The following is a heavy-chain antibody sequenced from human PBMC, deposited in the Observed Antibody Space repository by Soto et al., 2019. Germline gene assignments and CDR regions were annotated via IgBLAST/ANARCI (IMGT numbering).Heavy chain of an antibody. CDR2: IYYSGST. Sequence: SETLSLTCTVSGGSISSYYWSWIRQPPGKGLEWIGYIYYSGSTNYNPSLKSRVTISVDTSKNQFSLKLSSVTAADTAVYYCAKVGYYYDSYVHWYFDLWGRGTLVTVSS. CDR3: AKVGYYYDSYVHWYFDL. D-gene: IGHD3-22*01. J-gene: IGHJ2*01. V-gene: IGHV4-59*01. CDR1: GGSISSYY.